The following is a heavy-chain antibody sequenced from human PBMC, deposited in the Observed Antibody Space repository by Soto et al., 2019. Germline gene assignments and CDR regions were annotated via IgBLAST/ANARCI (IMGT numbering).Heavy chain of an antibody. Sequence: QVQLVQSGAEVKKPGASVKVSCKASGYTFTTYDISWVRQATGQGLEWMGWMNPNSGNTGYAQKFQGRVNLTRDTSISTAYMELSSLRSEDTAVYYCTRTLSGWYGYWGQGTLVTVSS. CDR1: GYTFTTYD. D-gene: IGHD6-19*01. V-gene: IGHV1-8*01. J-gene: IGHJ4*02. CDR3: TRTLSGWYGY. CDR2: MNPNSGNT.